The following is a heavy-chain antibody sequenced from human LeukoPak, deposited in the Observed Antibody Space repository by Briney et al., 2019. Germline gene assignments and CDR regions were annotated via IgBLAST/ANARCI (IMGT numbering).Heavy chain of an antibody. CDR1: RFTFSGYS. D-gene: IGHD1-26*01. V-gene: IGHV3-48*01. CDR2: ITSSSSAI. J-gene: IGHJ4*02. CDR3: ARVRGSYHFDY. Sequence: PGGSLRLSCAASRFTFSGYSMNWVRQAPGKGLEWVSYITSSSSAIYYADSVKGRFTISRDNARNSLYLQMNSLRAEDTAVNYCARVRGSYHFDYWGQGTLVTVSS.